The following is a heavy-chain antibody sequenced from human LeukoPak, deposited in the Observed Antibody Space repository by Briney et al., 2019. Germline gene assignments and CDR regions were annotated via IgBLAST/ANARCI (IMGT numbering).Heavy chain of an antibody. CDR2: ISGRDSTT. V-gene: IGHV3-23*01. D-gene: IGHD3-3*01. CDR3: AREALEWSPPDI. CDR1: GFTFSSYA. J-gene: IGHJ3*02. Sequence: GGSLRLSCAASGFTFSSYAMSWVRQAPGKGLEWVSGISGRDSTTYYADSVKGRFTISRENSKNTLYLQMNNMRTEDTAVYYCAREALEWSPPDIWGQGTTVTVSS.